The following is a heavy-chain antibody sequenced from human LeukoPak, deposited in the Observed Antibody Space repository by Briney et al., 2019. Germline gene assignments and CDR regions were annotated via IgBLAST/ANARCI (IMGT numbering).Heavy chain of an antibody. D-gene: IGHD2-15*01. CDR3: ARVVVVAATSGFDV. J-gene: IGHJ3*01. V-gene: IGHV4-39*01. CDR2: IYYTGRT. CDR1: GGSISSGRYY. Sequence: SETLSLTYTVSGGSISSGRYYWGWIRQPPGKGLEWIATIYYTGRTYYSPSLKSRVTISVDSSKNKFSLKLSSVTAADTALYYCARVVVVAATSGFDVWGQGTMVTVSS.